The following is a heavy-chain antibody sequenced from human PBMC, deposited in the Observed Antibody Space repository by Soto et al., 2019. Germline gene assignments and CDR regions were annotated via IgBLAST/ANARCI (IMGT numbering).Heavy chain of an antibody. J-gene: IGHJ4*02. CDR1: GGSSSGYY. Sequence: PTETVSLAGAVYGGSSSGYYWSWIRQPPGKWVEGIGEINHSGSTNYNPSLKSRVTISVDTSKNQFSLKLSSVTAADTAVYYCARGWAPAGVGYSDCWGRGTLVTVSS. CDR2: INHSGST. D-gene: IGHD6-13*01. CDR3: ARGWAPAGVGYSDC. V-gene: IGHV4-34*01.